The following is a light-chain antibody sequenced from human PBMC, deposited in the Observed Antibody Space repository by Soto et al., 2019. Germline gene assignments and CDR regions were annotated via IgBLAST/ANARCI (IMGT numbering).Light chain of an antibody. J-gene: IGKJ5*01. V-gene: IGKV3-20*01. CDR3: QQRWRWPSNT. Sequence: EIVLTQSPGTLSLSPGERATLSCRASQSVSNNYLAWYQQKPGQAPRLLIYGASNRATGIPDRFSGSGSGTDFTLTIDRLEPEDSGVYYCQQRWRWPSNTFGQGTRLEIK. CDR2: GAS. CDR1: QSVSNNY.